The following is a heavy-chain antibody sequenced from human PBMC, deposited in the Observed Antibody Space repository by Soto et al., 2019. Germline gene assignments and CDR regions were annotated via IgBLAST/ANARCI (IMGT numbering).Heavy chain of an antibody. J-gene: IGHJ4*02. CDR2: ISDSGGSS. Sequence: GGSLRLSCAASGFTFSSYAMNWVRQAPGKGLEWVSVISDSGGSSYYADSVKGRFTISRDNSKNTVYLQMNSLRAEDTAVYYCAKGLWSSRFFDYWGQGTLVTVSS. CDR1: GFTFSSYA. V-gene: IGHV3-23*01. CDR3: AKGLWSSRFFDY. D-gene: IGHD1-26*01.